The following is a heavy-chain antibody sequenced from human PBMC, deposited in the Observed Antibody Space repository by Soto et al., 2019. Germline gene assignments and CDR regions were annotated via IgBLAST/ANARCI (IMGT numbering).Heavy chain of an antibody. CDR3: AKERWAAAGTPTLDY. J-gene: IGHJ4*02. CDR1: GFTFSSYA. CDR2: ISGGTSST. V-gene: IGHV3-23*01. Sequence: EVQLLESGGGLVQPGGSLRLSCAASGFTFSSYAMSWVRQAPGKGLXXXXAISGGTSSTYYADSVKGRFTISRDNSKNTLYLQMNSLRAEDTAVYYCAKERWAAAGTPTLDYWGQGTLVTVSS. D-gene: IGHD6-13*01.